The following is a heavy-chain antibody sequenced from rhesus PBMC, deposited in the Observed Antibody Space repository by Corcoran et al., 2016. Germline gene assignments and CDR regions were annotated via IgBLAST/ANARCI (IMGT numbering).Heavy chain of an antibody. CDR3: ARCRQLVFDY. J-gene: IGHJ4*01. CDR1: GGSISSNY. CDR2: IYGGSGST. D-gene: IGHD6-25*01. Sequence: HVQLQESGPGLVKPSETLSLTCAVSGGSISSNYWSWLRQSPGRGLGWIGYIYGGSGSTSYNPSLKSRGTISTDTSKNQFSLKLSSGTAADTAVYYCARCRQLVFDYWGQGVLVTVSS. V-gene: IGHV4-147*01.